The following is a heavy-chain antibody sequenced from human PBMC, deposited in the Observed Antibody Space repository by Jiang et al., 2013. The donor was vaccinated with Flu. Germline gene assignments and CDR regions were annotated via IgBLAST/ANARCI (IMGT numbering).Heavy chain of an antibody. V-gene: IGHV1-69*06. J-gene: IGHJ6*03. CDR3: ARAAIVPAATPGDYYYYMDV. CDR2: IIPIFGTA. CDR1: GGTFSSYA. Sequence: GAEVKKPGSSVKVSCKASGGTFSSYAISWVRQAPGQGLEWMGGIIPIFGTANYAQKFQGRVTITADKSTSTAYMELSSLRSEDTAVYYCARAAIVPAATPGDYYYYMDVWGKGTTVTVSS. D-gene: IGHD2-2*01.